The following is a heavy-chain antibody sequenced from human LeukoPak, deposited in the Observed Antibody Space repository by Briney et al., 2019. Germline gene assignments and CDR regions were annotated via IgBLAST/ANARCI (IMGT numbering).Heavy chain of an antibody. CDR3: ARDTQPGYSSRRYYYYGMDV. J-gene: IGHJ6*02. CDR2: IWYDGSNK. V-gene: IGHV3-33*01. CDR1: GFTFSSYG. D-gene: IGHD6-13*01. Sequence: AGGSLRLSCAASGFTFSSYGMHWVRQAPGKGLEWVAVIWYDGSNKYYADSVKGRFTISRDNSKNTLYLQMNSLRAEDTAVYYCARDTQPGYSSRRYYYYGMDVWGRGTTVTVSS.